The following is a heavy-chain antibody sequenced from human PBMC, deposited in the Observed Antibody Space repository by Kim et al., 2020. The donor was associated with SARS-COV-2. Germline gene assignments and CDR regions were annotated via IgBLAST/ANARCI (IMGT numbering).Heavy chain of an antibody. D-gene: IGHD3-10*01. CDR2: ST. Sequence: STNNNPSLKSRVTIAVDTSKNQFSLKLSSVTAADTAVYYCARGYYYGSGAWGQGTLVTVSS. J-gene: IGHJ5*02. CDR3: ARGYYYGSGA. V-gene: IGHV4-34*01.